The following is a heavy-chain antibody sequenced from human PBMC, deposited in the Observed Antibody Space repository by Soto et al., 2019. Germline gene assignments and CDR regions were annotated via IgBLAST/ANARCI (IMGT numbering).Heavy chain of an antibody. V-gene: IGHV1-69*06. D-gene: IGHD2-15*01. CDR1: GGTFSSYA. J-gene: IGHJ4*02. Sequence: QVQLVQSGAEVKKPGSSVKVSCKASGGTFSSYAISWVRQAPGQGLEWMGGIIPIFGTANYAQKFQGRVTITANKSTSTAYQELSSLRSEDTAGDYCAREGYCRGCRCLDYWGQGTLVTVSS. CDR3: AREGYCRGCRCLDY. CDR2: IIPIFGTA.